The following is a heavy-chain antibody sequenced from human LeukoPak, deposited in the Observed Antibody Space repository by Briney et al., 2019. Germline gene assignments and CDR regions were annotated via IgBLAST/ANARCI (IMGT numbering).Heavy chain of an antibody. Sequence: DSVKGRFTISRDNAKNSLYLQMNSLRAEDTAVYYCARDFEEPDYWGQGTLATVSS. V-gene: IGHV3-7*01. CDR3: ARDFEEPDY. J-gene: IGHJ4*02. D-gene: IGHD1-14*01.